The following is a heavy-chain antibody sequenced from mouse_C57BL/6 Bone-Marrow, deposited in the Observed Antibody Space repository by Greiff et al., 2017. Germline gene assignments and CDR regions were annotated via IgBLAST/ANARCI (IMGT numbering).Heavy chain of an antibody. Sequence: EVQLVESGGGLVQPKGSLKLSCAASGFSFNTYAMNWVRQAPGKGLEWVARIRSKSNNYATYYADSVKDRFTISRDDSESMLYLQMNNLKTEDTAVYYCVRRDYYYAMDYWGQGTSVTVSS. CDR1: GFSFNTYA. CDR3: VRRDYYYAMDY. V-gene: IGHV10-1*01. J-gene: IGHJ4*01. D-gene: IGHD2-13*01. CDR2: IRSKSNNYAT.